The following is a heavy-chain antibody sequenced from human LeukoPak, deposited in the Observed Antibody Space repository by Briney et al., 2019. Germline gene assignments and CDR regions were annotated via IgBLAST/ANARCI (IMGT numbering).Heavy chain of an antibody. D-gene: IGHD5-12*01. V-gene: IGHV3-15*01. J-gene: IGHJ4*02. CDR3: TTWKWLRLGSDY. CDR2: IKSNTDGGTT. CDR1: GFTFSNAW. Sequence: GGSLRLSCAASGFTFSNAWMTWVRQAPGKGLEWVGRIKSNTDGGTTDYAEPVKGRFIIPRDDSKKTLYLQMNGLKTEDTAVYYCTTWKWLRLGSDYWGQGTLVTVSP.